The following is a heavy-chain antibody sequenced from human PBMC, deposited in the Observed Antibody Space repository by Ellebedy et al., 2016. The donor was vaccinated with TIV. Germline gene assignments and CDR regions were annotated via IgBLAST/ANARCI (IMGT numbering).Heavy chain of an antibody. V-gene: IGHV3-33*01. Sequence: GESLKISCAASGFTFSSYGMHWVRQAPGKGLEWVAVAWPDGKDKFYGDSVKGRFTISRDNSKNTVYLQMDSLRDEDTAVYYCARDGTGWYPGDYWGQGTLVTVSS. CDR1: GFTFSSYG. CDR2: AWPDGKDK. CDR3: ARDGTGWYPGDY. D-gene: IGHD6-19*01. J-gene: IGHJ4*02.